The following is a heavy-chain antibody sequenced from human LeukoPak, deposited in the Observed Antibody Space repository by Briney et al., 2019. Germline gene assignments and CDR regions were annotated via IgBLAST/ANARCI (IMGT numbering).Heavy chain of an antibody. J-gene: IGHJ4*02. V-gene: IGHV3-30*02. CDR3: ARETYSSGQQYDY. CDR2: TRYDGNIK. Sequence: GGSLRLSCAASGFTFSSYGMHWVRQAPGKGLEWVAFTRYDGNIKYYADSVKGRFTISRDNSKNTVYLQMNSLRDEDTAVYYCARETYSSGQQYDYWGQGTLVTVSS. D-gene: IGHD6-19*01. CDR1: GFTFSSYG.